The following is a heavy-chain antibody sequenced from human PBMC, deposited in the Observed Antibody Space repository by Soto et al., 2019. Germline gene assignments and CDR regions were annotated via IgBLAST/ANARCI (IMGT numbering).Heavy chain of an antibody. CDR1: GYTFTTYA. J-gene: IGHJ4*02. CDR3: ARGGVALVTTKMLY. V-gene: IGHV1-3*01. D-gene: IGHD4-17*01. Sequence: ASVKVSCKASGYTFTTYAIHWVRQAPGQRLEWMGWINAGNGNTKYSQNFQGRVTITRDTSASTAYMELSSLRSEDAAVYYCARGGVALVTTKMLYWGQGTLVTVSS. CDR2: INAGNGNT.